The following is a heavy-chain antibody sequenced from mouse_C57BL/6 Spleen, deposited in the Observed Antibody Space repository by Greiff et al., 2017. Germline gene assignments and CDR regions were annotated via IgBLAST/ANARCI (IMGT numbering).Heavy chain of an antibody. Sequence: VQVVESGPELVKPGASVKLSCKASGYTFTSYDINWVKQRPGQGLEWIGWIYPRDGSTKYNDKFKGKATLTVDTSSSKAYMELHSLTSEDSAVYFCANYPWFAYWGQGTLVTVAA. J-gene: IGHJ3*01. CDR2: IYPRDGST. CDR3: ANYPWFAY. D-gene: IGHD1-1*02. CDR1: GYTFTSYD. V-gene: IGHV1-85*01.